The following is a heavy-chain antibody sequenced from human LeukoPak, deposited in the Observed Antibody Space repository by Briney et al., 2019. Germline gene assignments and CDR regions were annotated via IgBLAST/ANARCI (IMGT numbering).Heavy chain of an antibody. J-gene: IGHJ4*02. CDR1: GVSISSRY. D-gene: IGHD2-15*01. V-gene: IGHV4-4*07. Sequence: PSETLSLTCSVSGVSISSRYWSWIRQPAGEGLEWIGRIYTSGSTNYNPSLNSRVTISVDKSKNHLSLNLSSVTAADTAFYYCARDWRYCSVGSCSYYFDYWGQGALVTVSS. CDR2: IYTSGST. CDR3: ARDWRYCSVGSCSYYFDY.